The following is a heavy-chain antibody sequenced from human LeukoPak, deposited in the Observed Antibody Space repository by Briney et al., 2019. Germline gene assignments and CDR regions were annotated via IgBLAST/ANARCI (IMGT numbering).Heavy chain of an antibody. V-gene: IGHV3-23*01. CDR2: ISSGGGHT. D-gene: IGHD6-6*01. CDR3: AKPFSSSSIFDC. Sequence: GGSLRLSCAASGFTFSSYGMSWVRQAPGKGLEWVSGISSGGGHTNYADSVKGRFTISRDNSKNTLYLQMNGLRAEDTAVFYCAKPFSSSSIFDCWGQGTLVTVSS. J-gene: IGHJ4*02. CDR1: GFTFSSYG.